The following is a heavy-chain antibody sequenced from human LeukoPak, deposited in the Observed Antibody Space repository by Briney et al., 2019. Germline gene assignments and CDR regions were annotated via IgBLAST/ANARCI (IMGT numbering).Heavy chain of an antibody. CDR1: GFTFSNYW. Sequence: GGSLRLSCAASGFTFSNYWMSWVRQAPGKGLEWVANIKQDGSEKYYVDSVKGRFTISRDNAKNSLYLQMNSLRAEDTAVYYCARFPSSGSYYKNDYWGQGTLVTVSS. J-gene: IGHJ4*02. CDR2: IKQDGSEK. D-gene: IGHD3-10*01. CDR3: ARFPSSGSYYKNDY. V-gene: IGHV3-7*01.